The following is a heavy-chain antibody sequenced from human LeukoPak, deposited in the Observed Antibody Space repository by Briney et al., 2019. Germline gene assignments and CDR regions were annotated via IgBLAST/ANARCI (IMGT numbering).Heavy chain of an antibody. D-gene: IGHD6-13*01. J-gene: IGHJ6*02. V-gene: IGHV4-59*08. Sequence: PSETLSLTCTVSGGSISSYYWSWIRQPPGKGLEWIGYIYYSGSTNYNPSLKSRVTISVDTSKNQFSLKLSSVTAEDTAVYYCARADSSPNYYYYGMDVWGQGTTVTVSS. CDR2: IYYSGST. CDR1: GGSISSYY. CDR3: ARADSSPNYYYYGMDV.